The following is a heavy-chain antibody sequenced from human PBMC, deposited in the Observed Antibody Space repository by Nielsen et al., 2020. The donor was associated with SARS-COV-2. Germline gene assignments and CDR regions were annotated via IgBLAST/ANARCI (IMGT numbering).Heavy chain of an antibody. V-gene: IGHV3-23*01. J-gene: IGHJ4*02. CDR2: IIGSGGST. Sequence: GGSLRLSCAASGFTFSSYAMSWVRQAPGKGLEWVSGIIGSGGSTYYADSVKGRFTVSRDNSKNTLYLQMNSLRAEDTAVYYCATEGGTYDYVWGSYRFYWGQGTLVTASS. D-gene: IGHD3-16*02. CDR1: GFTFSSYA. CDR3: ATEGGTYDYVWGSYRFY.